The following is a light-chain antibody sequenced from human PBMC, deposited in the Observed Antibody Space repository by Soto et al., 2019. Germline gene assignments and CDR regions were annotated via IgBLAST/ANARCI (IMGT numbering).Light chain of an antibody. J-gene: IGLJ3*02. CDR3: SSFACSNTWV. V-gene: IGLV2-8*01. CDR1: SSDVGAYNY. CDR2: EVT. Sequence: QSVLTQPPSASGTPGQSVTISCTGTSSDVGAYNYVSWYQQHAGKAPKLVFYEVTKRPSGVPDRFSGSKSANTASLTVSGLQAEDEADYYCSSFACSNTWVFGGGTKLTVL.